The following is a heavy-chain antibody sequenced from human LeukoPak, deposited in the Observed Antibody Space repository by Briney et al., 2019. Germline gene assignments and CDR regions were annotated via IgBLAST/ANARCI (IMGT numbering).Heavy chain of an antibody. CDR3: ARDYPYSSSFGHNY. D-gene: IGHD6-6*01. CDR2: IYSGGST. V-gene: IGHV3-66*01. CDR1: GFTVSSNY. J-gene: IGHJ4*02. Sequence: PGGSLRLSCAASGFTVSSNYMSWVRQAPGKGLEWGSVIYSGGSTDYADSGKGRFTISRDNSKNTLYLQMNSLRAEDTAVYYCARDYPYSSSFGHNYWGQGTLVTVSS.